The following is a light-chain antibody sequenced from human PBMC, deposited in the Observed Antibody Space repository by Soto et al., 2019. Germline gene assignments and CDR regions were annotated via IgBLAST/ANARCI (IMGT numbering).Light chain of an antibody. CDR3: SSFPGSNNFE. J-gene: IGLJ2*01. CDR1: SSDVGGYNY. Sequence: QSALTQPPSASGSPGQSVTISCTGTSSDVGGYNYVSWYQQHPDKAPKLMIYEVSKRPSGVPDRFSGSKSGNTASLTVSGLQAEDEADYYCSSFPGSNNFEFGGGTKVTVL. CDR2: EVS. V-gene: IGLV2-8*01.